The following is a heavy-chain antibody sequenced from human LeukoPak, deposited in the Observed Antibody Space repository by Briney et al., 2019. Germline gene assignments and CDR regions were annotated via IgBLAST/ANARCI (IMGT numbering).Heavy chain of an antibody. J-gene: IGHJ5*02. CDR1: GGSISSSNYY. CDR3: ARGSHYSDSSAANA. V-gene: IGHV4-39*07. D-gene: IGHD6-6*01. Sequence: SETLSLTCTVSGGSISSSNYYWGWIRQPPGKGLEWIGEISHSGDTNYSPSLKSRVTISVDTSRTQFSLRLSSVTAADTAVYFCARGSHYSDSSAANAWGQGTLVTVSS. CDR2: ISHSGDT.